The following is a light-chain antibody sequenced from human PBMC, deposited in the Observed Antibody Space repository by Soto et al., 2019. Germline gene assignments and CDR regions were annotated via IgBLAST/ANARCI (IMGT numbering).Light chain of an antibody. V-gene: IGKV1-39*01. Sequence: DIQMTQSPSSLSASVGDRVTITCRASQSISIYVNWYQQKPGKAPKLLIYAASSLRSGVPSRFSGSGSGTEFTLTISSLQPEDFATYFCQQSYNAPYTFGHGTKVDIK. CDR2: AAS. CDR1: QSISIY. CDR3: QQSYNAPYT. J-gene: IGKJ3*01.